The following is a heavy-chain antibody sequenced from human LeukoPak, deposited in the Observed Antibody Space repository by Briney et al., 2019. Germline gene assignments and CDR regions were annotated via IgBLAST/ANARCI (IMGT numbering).Heavy chain of an antibody. CDR1: GFTFSSHG. CDR3: AREPVAGAFDI. V-gene: IGHV3-48*04. CDR2: ISSSGSTI. J-gene: IGHJ3*02. D-gene: IGHD1-1*01. Sequence: GGSLRLSCAASGFTFSSHGMNWVRQAPGKGLEWVSYISSSGSTIYYADSVKGRFTISRDNAKNSLYLQMNSLRAEDTAVYYCAREPVAGAFDIWGQGTMVTVSS.